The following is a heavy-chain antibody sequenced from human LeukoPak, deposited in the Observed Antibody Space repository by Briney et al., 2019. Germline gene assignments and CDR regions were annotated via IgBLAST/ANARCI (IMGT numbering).Heavy chain of an antibody. V-gene: IGHV1-18*01. J-gene: IGHJ4*02. D-gene: IGHD3-16*01. CDR1: GYTFTSYG. CDR3: ARSDYGGQVHIDY. CDR2: ISAYNGNT. Sequence: ASVMVSCKASGYTFTSYGISWVRQAPGQGLEWMGWISAYNGNTKYAQNLQGRVTMTTDTSTSTAYMELRSLRSDDTAMYYCARSDYGGQVHIDYWGQGTLVTVSS.